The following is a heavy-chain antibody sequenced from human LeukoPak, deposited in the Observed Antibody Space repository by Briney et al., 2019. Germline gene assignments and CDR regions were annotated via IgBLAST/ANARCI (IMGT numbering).Heavy chain of an antibody. Sequence: ASVKVSCTASGYTFTDYFMHWMRQAPGQGLEWMGLINPNNGDTNYAQKIQGRVTMTRDTSISTAYMELSRLRPDDTAVYYCARGPSHGAFDIWGQGTMVTVSS. CDR2: INPNNGDT. CDR1: GYTFTDYF. CDR3: ARGPSHGAFDI. J-gene: IGHJ3*02. V-gene: IGHV1-2*02.